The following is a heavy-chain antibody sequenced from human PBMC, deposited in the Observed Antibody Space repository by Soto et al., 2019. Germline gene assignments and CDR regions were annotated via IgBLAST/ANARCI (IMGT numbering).Heavy chain of an antibody. D-gene: IGHD4-17*01. CDR1: GFSLRGYS. CDR2: IGGSGNTI. CDR3: ARGAGYGDYGGY. Sequence: EVQLVESGGGLVQPGGSLRLSCAGSGFSLRGYSMSWVRQAPGKGLEWVSYIGGSGNTIYADSVKGRFTISRDTAKNSVYLQMNCLGDDDTAVYYCARGAGYGDYGGYWGQGTLVLVSS. J-gene: IGHJ4*02. V-gene: IGHV3-48*02.